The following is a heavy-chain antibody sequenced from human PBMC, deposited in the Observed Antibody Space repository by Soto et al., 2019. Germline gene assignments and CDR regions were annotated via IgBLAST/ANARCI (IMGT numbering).Heavy chain of an antibody. CDR3: ARGVSNYDFWSGYSHYYYYMDV. CDR2: INHSGST. Sequence: SETLSLTCAVYGGYFSGYYLSWIRQPPGKGLEWIGEINHSGSTNYNPSLKSRVTISVDTSKSQFSLKLSSVTAADTAIYYCARGVSNYDFWSGYSHYYYYMDVWGKGTTVTVSS. J-gene: IGHJ6*03. D-gene: IGHD3-3*01. CDR1: GGYFSGYY. V-gene: IGHV4-34*01.